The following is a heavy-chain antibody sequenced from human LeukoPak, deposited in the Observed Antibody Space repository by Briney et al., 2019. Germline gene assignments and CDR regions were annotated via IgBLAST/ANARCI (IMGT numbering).Heavy chain of an antibody. J-gene: IGHJ4*02. D-gene: IGHD1-7*01. Sequence: KPSETLSPTCTVSGGSISSYYWSWIRQPARKGLEWIGRVYTSGSTNYNPSLKSRVTMSVDTSKNQFSLKLSSVTAADTAVYYCARDRGNWNYPLDYWGQGTLVTVSS. CDR3: ARDRGNWNYPLDY. CDR1: GGSISSYY. CDR2: VYTSGST. V-gene: IGHV4-4*07.